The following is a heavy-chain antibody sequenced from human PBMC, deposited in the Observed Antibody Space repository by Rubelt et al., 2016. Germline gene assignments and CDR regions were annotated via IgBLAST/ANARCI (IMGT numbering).Heavy chain of an antibody. D-gene: IGHD6-19*01. V-gene: IGHV4-34*01. CDR2: INHSGST. CDR3: VGRQWLGYYFDY. Sequence: QVQLQQWGAGLLKPSETLSLTCAVYGGSFSGYYWSWIRQPPGKGLEWIGEINHSGSTNYNPSLKSRVPISVDTSKKQVSLKLSSATAADTAVYYCVGRQWLGYYFDYWGQGTLVTVSS. CDR1: GGSFSGYY. J-gene: IGHJ4*02.